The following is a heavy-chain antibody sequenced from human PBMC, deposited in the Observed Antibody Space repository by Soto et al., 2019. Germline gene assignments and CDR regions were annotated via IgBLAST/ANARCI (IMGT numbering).Heavy chain of an antibody. CDR1: GFSLSTSGVG. J-gene: IGHJ4*02. Sequence: SGPTLVKPTQTLTLTCTFSGFSLSTSGVGVGWIRQPPGKALEWLALIYWDDDKRYSPSLKSRLTITKDTSKNQVVLTMTNMDPVDTATYYCAHRRLGYSSSWYFDYWGQGTLVTVSS. D-gene: IGHD6-13*01. CDR3: AHRRLGYSSSWYFDY. CDR2: IYWDDDK. V-gene: IGHV2-5*02.